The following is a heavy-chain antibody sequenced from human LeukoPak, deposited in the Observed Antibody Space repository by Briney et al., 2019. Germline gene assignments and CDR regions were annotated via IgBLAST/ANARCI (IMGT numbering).Heavy chain of an antibody. Sequence: ASVKVSCKASGGTFSSYAISWVRQAPGQGLEWMGGIIPIFGTANYAQKFQGRVTITTDESTSTAYMELSSLRSEDTAVYYCARDLDGNPNWFDPWGQGTLVTVSS. J-gene: IGHJ5*02. CDR2: IIPIFGTA. CDR3: ARDLDGNPNWFDP. V-gene: IGHV1-69*05. D-gene: IGHD1-26*01. CDR1: GGTFSSYA.